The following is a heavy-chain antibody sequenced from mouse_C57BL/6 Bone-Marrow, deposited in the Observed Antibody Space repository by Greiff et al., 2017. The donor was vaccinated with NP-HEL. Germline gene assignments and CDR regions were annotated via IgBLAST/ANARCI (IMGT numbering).Heavy chain of an antibody. CDR2: ISDGGSYT. CDR1: GFTFSSYA. Sequence: EVNVVESGGGLVKPGGSLKLSCAASGFTFSSYAMSWVRQTPEKRLEWVATISDGGSYTYYPDNVKGRFTISRDNAKNNLYLQMSHLKSEDTAMYYCAREGDRPYWYFDVWGTGTTVTVSS. D-gene: IGHD2-13*01. J-gene: IGHJ1*03. V-gene: IGHV5-4*01. CDR3: AREGDRPYWYFDV.